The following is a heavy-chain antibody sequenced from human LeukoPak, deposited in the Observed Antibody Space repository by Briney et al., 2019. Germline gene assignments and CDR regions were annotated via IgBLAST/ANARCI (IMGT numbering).Heavy chain of an antibody. CDR2: IYYRGST. V-gene: IGHV4-61*01. J-gene: IGHJ4*02. CDR1: GGSVSSGSYY. CDR3: ASGGPYYYGSGSYPH. D-gene: IGHD3-10*01. Sequence: SETLSLTCTVSGGSVSSGSYYWGWIRQPPGKGLEWIGYIYYRGSTNYNPSLKSRVTISVDTSKNQFSLKLSSVTAADTAVYYCASGGPYYYGSGSYPHWGQGTLVTVSS.